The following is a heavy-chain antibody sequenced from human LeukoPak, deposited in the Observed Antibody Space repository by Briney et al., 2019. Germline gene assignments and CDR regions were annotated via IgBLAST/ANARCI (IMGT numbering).Heavy chain of an antibody. CDR2: IYTSGST. D-gene: IGHD2-2*01. CDR3: ARGQGFDIVVVPAATNTNWFDP. Sequence: PSETLSLTCTVSGGSISSGSYYWSWIRQPAGKGLEWIGRIYTSGSTNYNPSLKSRVTISVDTSKNQFSLKLSSVTAADTAVYYCARGQGFDIVVVPAATNTNWFDPWGQGTLVTVSS. V-gene: IGHV4-61*02. CDR1: GGSISSGSYY. J-gene: IGHJ5*02.